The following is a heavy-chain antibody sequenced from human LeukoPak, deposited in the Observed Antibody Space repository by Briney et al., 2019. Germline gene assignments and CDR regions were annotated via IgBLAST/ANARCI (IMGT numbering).Heavy chain of an antibody. CDR3: ARHRHSHHYDY. D-gene: IGHD5-18*01. CDR2: ISYSWTT. J-gene: IGHJ4*02. V-gene: IGHV4-39*01. Sequence: KSSETLSLTCSVSGGSISSSSSDYYWGWVRQPPGKGLEWIGSISYSWTTYYNPSLKSRVTMSADTSNNQFSLKLTSVTAADTAVYYCARHRHSHHYDYWGQGTLVTVSS. CDR1: GGSISSSSSDYY.